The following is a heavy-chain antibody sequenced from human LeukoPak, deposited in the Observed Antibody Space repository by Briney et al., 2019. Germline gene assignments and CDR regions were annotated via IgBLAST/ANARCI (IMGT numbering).Heavy chain of an antibody. CDR2: TSGSGDIT. J-gene: IGHJ4*02. D-gene: IGHD3-3*01. Sequence: GGSLRLSCAASGFTFSSYAMSWVRQAPGKGLEWVSGTSGSGDITYYADSVKGRFTISRDNSKNTLYLQMNSLRAEDTAVYYCAKDLNHDFRSGYYGHFVYWGQGTLVTVSS. CDR1: GFTFSSYA. V-gene: IGHV3-23*01. CDR3: AKDLNHDFRSGYYGHFVY.